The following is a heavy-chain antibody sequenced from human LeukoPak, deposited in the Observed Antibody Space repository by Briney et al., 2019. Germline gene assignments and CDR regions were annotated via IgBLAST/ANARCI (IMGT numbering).Heavy chain of an antibody. Sequence: GGSLRLSCAASGFTFSSYSMNWVRQAPGKGLEWVSYISSSSSTIYYADSVKGRFTISRDNAKNSLYLQMNSLRAEDTAVYYCARDKVLGFPGSIDYWGQGTLVTVSS. CDR1: GFTFSSYS. CDR2: ISSSSSTI. V-gene: IGHV3-48*01. J-gene: IGHJ4*02. D-gene: IGHD1-26*01. CDR3: ARDKVLGFPGSIDY.